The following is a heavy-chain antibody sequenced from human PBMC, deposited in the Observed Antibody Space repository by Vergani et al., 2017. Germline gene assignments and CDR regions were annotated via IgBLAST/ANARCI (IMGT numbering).Heavy chain of an antibody. CDR1: GYTFTSYY. CDR2: INPSGGST. J-gene: IGHJ5*02. V-gene: IGHV1-46*03. Sequence: QVQLVQSGAEVKKPGASVKVSCKASGYTFTSYYMHWVRQAPGQGLEWMGIINPSGGSTSYAQKFQGRVTMTRDTSTSTVYMELSSLRSEDTAVYYCAREPGIAAAGTGTGFDPWGQGTLVTVSS. CDR3: AREPGIAAAGTGTGFDP. D-gene: IGHD6-13*01.